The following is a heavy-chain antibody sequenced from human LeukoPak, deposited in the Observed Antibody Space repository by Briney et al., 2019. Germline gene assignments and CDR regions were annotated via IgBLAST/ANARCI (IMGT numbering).Heavy chain of an antibody. CDR2: INSDGSST. V-gene: IGHV3-74*01. Sequence: PGGSLRLSCAASGFTFSSYWMHWVRQAPGKGLVGVSRINSDGSSTSYADSVKGRFTISRDNAKNTLYLQMNSLRAEDTAVYYCAREPPARDEGQIDYWGQGTLVTVSS. J-gene: IGHJ4*02. CDR3: AREPPARDEGQIDY. CDR1: GFTFSSYW.